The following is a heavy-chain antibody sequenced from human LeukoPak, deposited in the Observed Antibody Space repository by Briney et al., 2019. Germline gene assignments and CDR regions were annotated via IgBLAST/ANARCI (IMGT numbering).Heavy chain of an antibody. CDR1: GGSISSSSYY. V-gene: IGHV4-39*07. D-gene: IGHD2-21*02. CDR2: IYYSGST. Sequence: SETLSLTCTVSGGSISSSSYYWGWIRQPPGKGLEWIGSIYYSGSTNYNPSLKSRVTISVDTSKNQFSLKLSSVTAADTAVYYCARGRYVVVTFYNWFDPWGQGTLVTVSS. J-gene: IGHJ5*02. CDR3: ARGRYVVVTFYNWFDP.